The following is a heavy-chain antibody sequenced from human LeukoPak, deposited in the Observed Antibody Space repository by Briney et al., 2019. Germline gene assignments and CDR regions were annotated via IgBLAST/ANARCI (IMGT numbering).Heavy chain of an antibody. CDR2: IYTSGST. Sequence: PSETLSLTCTVSGGSISSGSHYWSWIRQPAGKGLEWIGRIYTSGSTNYNPSLKSRVTISVDTSKNQFSLKLSSVTAADTAVYYCASMMGLLRYCSGGSCPYYWGQGTLVTVSS. CDR3: ASMMGLLRYCSGGSCPYY. J-gene: IGHJ4*02. CDR1: GGSISSGSHY. D-gene: IGHD2-15*01. V-gene: IGHV4-61*02.